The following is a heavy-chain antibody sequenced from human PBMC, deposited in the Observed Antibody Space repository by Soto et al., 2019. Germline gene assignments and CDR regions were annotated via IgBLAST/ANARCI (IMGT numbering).Heavy chain of an antibody. D-gene: IGHD1-20*01. CDR1: GFTFSAYD. CDR2: IGTAGET. CDR3: ARDKYNWTNFYYYGLDV. Sequence: EVQLVESGGGLVQPGGSLRLSCAASGFTFSAYDMHWVRQTTGRGLEWISAIGTAGETYYPGSVKGRFTISRENAKNSLYLQIDSLRAGDTAVYYCARDKYNWTNFYYYGLDVWGPGTTVTVSS. V-gene: IGHV3-13*01. J-gene: IGHJ6*02.